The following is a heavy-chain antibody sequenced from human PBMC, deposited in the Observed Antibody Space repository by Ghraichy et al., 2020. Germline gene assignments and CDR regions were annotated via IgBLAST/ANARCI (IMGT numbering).Heavy chain of an antibody. CDR3: AKTTGYSSDLNYYYGVDV. CDR1: GFSFDDYA. D-gene: IGHD6-19*01. J-gene: IGHJ6*02. CDR2: ISGDGSRR. Sequence: GGSLRLSCAASGFSFDDYAMHWVRQAPGNGLEWVSPISGDGSRRYYADSVKGRFTISRDNRRNSLYLQMDNLRTEDTALYYCAKTTGYSSDLNYYYGVDVWGQGTTVTVS. V-gene: IGHV3-43*02.